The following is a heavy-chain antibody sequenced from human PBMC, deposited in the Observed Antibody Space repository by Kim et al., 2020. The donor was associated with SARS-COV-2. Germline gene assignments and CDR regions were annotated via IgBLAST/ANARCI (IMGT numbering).Heavy chain of an antibody. CDR2: ISYDRSNK. V-gene: IGHV3-30*18. CDR3: ANTGGKGVRGGGGY. Sequence: GGSLRLSCAASGFTFSSYGMHWVRQAPGKGLEWVAVISYDRSNKYYADSVKGRFTISRDNSKNTLYLQMNSLRAEDTAVYYCANTGGKGVRGGGGYWGQGTLVTVSS. J-gene: IGHJ4*02. D-gene: IGHD3-16*01. CDR1: GFTFSSYG.